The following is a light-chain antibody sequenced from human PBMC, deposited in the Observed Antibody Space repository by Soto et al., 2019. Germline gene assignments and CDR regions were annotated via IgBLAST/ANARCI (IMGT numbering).Light chain of an antibody. CDR3: QQDYNLPAT. J-gene: IGKJ4*01. V-gene: IGKV3D-7*01. CDR1: QSVSSSY. CDR2: GAS. Sequence: PGERVTLSCRASQSVSSSYLTWYQQKPGRAPRLLIYGASTRATSIPARFSGSGSGTDFTLTISSLQPEDSAVYSCQQDYNLPATFGGGTKVEIK.